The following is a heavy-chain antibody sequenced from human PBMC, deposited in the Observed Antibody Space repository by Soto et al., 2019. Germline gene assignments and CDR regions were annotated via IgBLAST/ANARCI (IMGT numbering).Heavy chain of an antibody. CDR3: ARHPYCSGGSCYPQSRMDV. CDR1: GYSFTSYW. J-gene: IGHJ6*02. Sequence: GESLKISCKGSGYSFTSYWISWVRQVPGKGLEWMGRIDPSDSYTNYSPSFQGHVTISADKSISTAYLQWSSLKASDTAMYYCARHPYCSGGSCYPQSRMDVWGQGTTVTVSS. V-gene: IGHV5-10-1*01. CDR2: IDPSDSYT. D-gene: IGHD2-15*01.